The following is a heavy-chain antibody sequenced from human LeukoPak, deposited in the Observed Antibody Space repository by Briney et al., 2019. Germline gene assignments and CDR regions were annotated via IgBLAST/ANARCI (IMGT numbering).Heavy chain of an antibody. D-gene: IGHD2-8*01. CDR1: GFIVNSYV. J-gene: IGHJ6*02. CDR3: AKDMGYFTGMDV. Sequence: PGGSLFLSCAASGFIVNSYVMSWVRQAPGKGLEWVSLIRGSGGSTYYADSVRGRFTISRDNSKNTLYLQMNSLRAEDTAVYYCAKDMGYFTGMDVWGQGTTVTVSS. CDR2: IRGSGGST. V-gene: IGHV3-23*01.